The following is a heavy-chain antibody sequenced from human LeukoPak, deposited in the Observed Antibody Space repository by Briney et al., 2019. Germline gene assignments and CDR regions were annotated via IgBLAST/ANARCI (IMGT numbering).Heavy chain of an antibody. J-gene: IGHJ6*03. CDR2: IYYSGST. V-gene: IGHV4-59*01. CDR3: ARTTEGGYTCDYFYYYYMDV. D-gene: IGHD5-18*01. Sequence: SETLSLTCTVSGGSISSYYWSWIRQPPGKGLEWIGYIYYSGSTNYNPSLKSRVTISVDTSKNQFSLKLSSETAADTAVYYCARTTEGGYTCDYFYYYYMDVWGKGTTVTISS. CDR1: GGSISSYY.